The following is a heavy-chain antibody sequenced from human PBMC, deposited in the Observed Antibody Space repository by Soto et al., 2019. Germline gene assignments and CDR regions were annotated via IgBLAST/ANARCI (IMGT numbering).Heavy chain of an antibody. CDR2: IVPTLGST. CDR3: SSAQFRGFILRY. D-gene: IGHD3-22*01. Sequence: QVHLVQSGAEVKKPGSSVRVSCTASGHPHTISWVRQAPGQGLEWLGGIVPTLGSTNYARNFQGRVTIYANKSTGVVHMELNGIRSEDSATYYCSSAQFRGFILRYWGPGT. J-gene: IGHJ1*01. CDR1: GHPHT. V-gene: IGHV1-69*08.